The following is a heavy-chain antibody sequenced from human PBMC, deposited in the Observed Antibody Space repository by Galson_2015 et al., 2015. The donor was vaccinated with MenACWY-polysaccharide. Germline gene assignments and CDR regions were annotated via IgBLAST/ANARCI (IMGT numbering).Heavy chain of an antibody. CDR3: ARHVGGAAVRLDY. CDR2: IYYSGNT. D-gene: IGHD6-6*01. Sequence: KALEWVGYIYYSGNTDYNPSLKSRATISADKSDNQVSLTLTSVTAADTAMYYCARHVGGAAVRLDYWGPGTLVIVSS. J-gene: IGHJ4*02. V-gene: IGHV4-61*05.